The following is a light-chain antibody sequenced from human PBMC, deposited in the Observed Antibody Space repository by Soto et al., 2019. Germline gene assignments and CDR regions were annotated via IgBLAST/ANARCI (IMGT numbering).Light chain of an antibody. J-gene: IGLJ1*01. CDR2: EVT. V-gene: IGLV2-14*01. CDR1: SSDIGGYNY. CDR3: SSYSSKTPPYV. Sequence: QSVLAQPASVSGSPGQSITISCTGGSSDIGGYNYVSWYQQHPCRAPRLLILEVTNRPSGVPDRFSGSKSVNTASLIIRGLQAEDEADYFCSSYSSKTPPYVFGTGTKLTVL.